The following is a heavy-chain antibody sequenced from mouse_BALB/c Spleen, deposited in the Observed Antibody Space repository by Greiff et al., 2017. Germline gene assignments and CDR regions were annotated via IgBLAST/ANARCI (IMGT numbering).Heavy chain of an antibody. V-gene: IGHV5-9*03. CDR1: GFTFSSYT. D-gene: IGHD2-3*01. CDR3: ARAWLLYFDY. CDR2: ISSGGGNT. J-gene: IGHJ2*01. Sequence: VQLKESGGGLVKPGGSLKLSCAASGFTFSSYTMSWVRQTPEKRLEWVATISSGGGNTYYPDSVKGRFTISRDNAKNNLYLQMSSLRSEDTALYYCARAWLLYFDYWGQGTTLTVSS.